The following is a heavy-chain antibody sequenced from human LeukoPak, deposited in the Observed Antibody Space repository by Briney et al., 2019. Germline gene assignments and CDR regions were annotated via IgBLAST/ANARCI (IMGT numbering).Heavy chain of an antibody. V-gene: IGHV4-61*02. CDR1: GGSISSRSYY. D-gene: IGHD4-11*01. Sequence: PSQTLSLTCTVSGGSISSRSYYWSWIRQPAGKGLEWIGRIYTSGSTNYNPSLKSRVTISLDMSKNQFSLNLNSVTAADTAVYYCARDLRGYDYSNYGPLYHFDYWGQGIQVTVSS. CDR3: ARDLRGYDYSNYGPLYHFDY. CDR2: IYTSGST. J-gene: IGHJ4*02.